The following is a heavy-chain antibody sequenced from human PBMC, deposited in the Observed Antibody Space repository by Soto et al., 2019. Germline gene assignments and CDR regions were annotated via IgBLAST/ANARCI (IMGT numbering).Heavy chain of an antibody. Sequence: SLKISCKGSGYSFTSYWIAWVRQMPGKGLEWMGIIYPDDSDVRYSPSFQGHVTMSVDKSISTAYLQWSSLKASDTAMYYCARPFGSGNYYQPFHYWGQGSLVTVSS. CDR3: ARPFGSGNYYQPFHY. CDR2: IYPDDSDV. CDR1: GYSFTSYW. J-gene: IGHJ4*02. D-gene: IGHD3-10*01. V-gene: IGHV5-51*01.